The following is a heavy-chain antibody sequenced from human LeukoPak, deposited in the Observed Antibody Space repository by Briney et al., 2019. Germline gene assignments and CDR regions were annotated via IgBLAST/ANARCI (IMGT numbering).Heavy chain of an antibody. J-gene: IGHJ3*02. Sequence: GGSLRLSCIVSGFTLSSYEMTWFRQAPGKGLEWVSSISSSSSYIYYADSVKGRFTISRDNAKNSLYLQMNSLRAEDTAVYYCALDEDVAAAGTGAFDIWGQGTMVTVSS. D-gene: IGHD6-13*01. CDR3: ALDEDVAAAGTGAFDI. CDR2: ISSSSSYI. V-gene: IGHV3-21*01. CDR1: GFTLSSYE.